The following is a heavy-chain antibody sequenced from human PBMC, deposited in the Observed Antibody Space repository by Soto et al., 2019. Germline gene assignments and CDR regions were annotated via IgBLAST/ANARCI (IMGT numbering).Heavy chain of an antibody. D-gene: IGHD2-2*01. Sequence: GGSLRLSCAASGFAFRGSTVHWVRQAPGKGLEWIGRMRTKANNYATTYIESIKGRFTVSRDDSKNMAFLQMNSLKTEDTAVYYCTTLIYCNSSSCYLYWGQGTPVTVSS. CDR3: TTLIYCNSSSCYLY. J-gene: IGHJ4*02. V-gene: IGHV3-73*01. CDR2: MRTKANNYAT. CDR1: GFAFRGST.